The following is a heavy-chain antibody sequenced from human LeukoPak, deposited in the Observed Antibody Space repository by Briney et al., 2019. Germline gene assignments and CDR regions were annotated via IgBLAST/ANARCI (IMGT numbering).Heavy chain of an antibody. Sequence: ASVKVSCKASGYTFTSYGISWVRQAPGQGLEWMGWISAYNGNTNYAQKLQGRVTMTTDTSTSTAYMELRSLRSDDTAMYYCARDTGYCSSTSCYNGMDVWGQGTTVTVSS. D-gene: IGHD2-2*01. V-gene: IGHV1-18*01. CDR3: ARDTGYCSSTSCYNGMDV. CDR1: GYTFTSYG. J-gene: IGHJ6*02. CDR2: ISAYNGNT.